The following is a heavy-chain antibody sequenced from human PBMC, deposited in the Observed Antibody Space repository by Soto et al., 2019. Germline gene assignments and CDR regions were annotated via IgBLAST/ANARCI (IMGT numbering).Heavy chain of an antibody. Sequence: SETLSLTCTVSGGSISSYYWSWIRQPPGKGLEWIGYIYYSGSTNYNPSLKSRVTISVDTSKNQFSLKLSSVPAADTAVYYCARDSYCSGGSCYPTNWFDPWGQGTLVTVSS. CDR2: IYYSGST. D-gene: IGHD2-15*01. CDR1: GGSISSYY. J-gene: IGHJ5*02. CDR3: ARDSYCSGGSCYPTNWFDP. V-gene: IGHV4-59*01.